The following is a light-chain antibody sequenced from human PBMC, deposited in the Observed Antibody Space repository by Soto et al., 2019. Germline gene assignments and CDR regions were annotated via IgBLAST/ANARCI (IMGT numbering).Light chain of an antibody. CDR3: QQYGSSRT. Sequence: EIVMTQSPATLSVSPGERATLSCRASLSVSRNLAWYQQKPGQAPRLLIYDASNRATGIPDRFSGSGSGTDFTLTISRLEPEDFAVYYCQQYGSSRTFGGGTKVDIK. CDR1: LSVSRN. J-gene: IGKJ4*01. CDR2: DAS. V-gene: IGKV3-20*01.